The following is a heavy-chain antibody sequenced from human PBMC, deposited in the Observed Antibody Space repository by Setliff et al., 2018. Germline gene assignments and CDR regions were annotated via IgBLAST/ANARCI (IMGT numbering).Heavy chain of an antibody. J-gene: IGHJ5*02. CDR1: GYTFTSYG. CDR3: AKDRVEVVVASPQARFDP. Sequence: ASVKVSCKASGYTFTSYGINWVRQAPGQGLEWMGWINAYAQKFQGRVTMTIDTPTSTAYMELRSLRSDDTAVYYCAKDRVEVVVASPQARFDPWGQGTLVTVSS. CDR2: INA. D-gene: IGHD2-15*01. V-gene: IGHV1-18*01.